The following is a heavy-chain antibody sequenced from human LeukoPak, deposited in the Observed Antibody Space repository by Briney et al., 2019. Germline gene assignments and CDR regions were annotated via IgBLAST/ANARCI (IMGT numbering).Heavy chain of an antibody. J-gene: IGHJ2*01. CDR2: IYYSGST. CDR1: GGSISSYY. Sequence: PSETLSLTCTVSGGSISSYYWSWIRQPPGKGLEWIGYIYYSGSTNYNPSLKSRVTISVDTSKNQFSLKLSSVTAADTAVYYCARGYSEYSSGWYPPNWYFDLWGRGTLVTVSS. V-gene: IGHV4-59*12. D-gene: IGHD6-19*01. CDR3: ARGYSEYSSGWYPPNWYFDL.